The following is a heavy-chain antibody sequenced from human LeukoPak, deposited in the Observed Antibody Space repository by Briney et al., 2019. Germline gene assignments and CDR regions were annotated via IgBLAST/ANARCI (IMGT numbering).Heavy chain of an antibody. J-gene: IGHJ5*02. V-gene: IGHV1-2*02. CDR2: INPNSGDT. CDR1: GYTFTGSQ. Sequence: GASVKVSCKASGYTFTGSQMHWVRQAPGQGLEWMGWINPNSGDTNYAQKFQGRVTMTRDTSISTAYMELSRLRSDDTAVYYCARDGSGYCNGGPCPYYNWFDPWGQGTLVTVSS. D-gene: IGHD2-15*01. CDR3: ARDGSGYCNGGPCPYYNWFDP.